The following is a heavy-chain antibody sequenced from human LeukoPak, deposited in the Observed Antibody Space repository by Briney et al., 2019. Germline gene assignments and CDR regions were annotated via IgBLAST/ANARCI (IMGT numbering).Heavy chain of an antibody. CDR2: ISSSGSTI. V-gene: IGHV3-11*01. D-gene: IGHD3-10*01. CDR1: GFTFSDYY. CDR3: AKDDAWLRFGE. Sequence: PGGSLRLSCAASGFTFSDYYMSWIRQAPGKGLERVSYISSSGSTIYYADSVKGRFTISRDNSKNMLYLEVISLTADDTAVYYCAKDDAWLRFGEWSQGTLVTVSS. J-gene: IGHJ4*02.